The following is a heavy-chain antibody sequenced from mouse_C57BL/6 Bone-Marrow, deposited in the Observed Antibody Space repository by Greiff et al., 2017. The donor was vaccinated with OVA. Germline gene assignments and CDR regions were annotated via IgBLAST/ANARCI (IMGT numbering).Heavy chain of an antibody. CDR1: GYTFTSYG. V-gene: IGHV1-81*01. D-gene: IGHD2-5*01. CDR2: IYPRSGNT. Sequence: QVQLQQSGAELVKPGASVKLSCKASGYTFTSYGISWVKQRTGQGLEWIGEIYPRSGNTYYNEKFKGKATLTADKSSSTAYMELRSLTSEDSAVYFCARGNLSYSNVAWFAYWGQGTLVTVSA. J-gene: IGHJ3*01. CDR3: ARGNLSYSNVAWFAY.